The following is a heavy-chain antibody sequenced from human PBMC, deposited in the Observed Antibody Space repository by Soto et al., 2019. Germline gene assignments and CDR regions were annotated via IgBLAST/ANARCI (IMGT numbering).Heavy chain of an antibody. Sequence: RRLSCAASGFTFSSYAMHWVRQAPGKGLEWVAVISYDGSNKYYADSVKGRFTISRDNSKNTLYLQMNSLRAEDTAVYYCARDSRFSYYYDSSGYPDYWGQGTLVTVSS. D-gene: IGHD3-22*01. J-gene: IGHJ4*02. CDR2: ISYDGSNK. CDR1: GFTFSSYA. V-gene: IGHV3-30-3*01. CDR3: ARDSRFSYYYDSSGYPDY.